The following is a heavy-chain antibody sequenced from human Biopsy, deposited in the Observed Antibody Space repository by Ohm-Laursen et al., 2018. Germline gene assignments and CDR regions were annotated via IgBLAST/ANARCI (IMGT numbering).Heavy chain of an antibody. CDR2: IYYSGGT. V-gene: IGHV4-59*01. CDR3: ARDRGYYSDRTVPGYFDL. J-gene: IGHJ2*01. Sequence: TLSLTCGVSGGSMTGYEWSWIRLAPGKGLEWIGYIYYSGGTDYNPSLQSRVTISVDTSKNHFSLRLRSVTPADTAIYYCARDRGYYSDRTVPGYFDLWGRGTLVTVSS. CDR1: GGSMTGYE. D-gene: IGHD3-22*01.